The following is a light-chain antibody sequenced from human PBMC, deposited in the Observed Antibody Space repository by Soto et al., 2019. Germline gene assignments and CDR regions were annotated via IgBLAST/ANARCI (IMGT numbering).Light chain of an antibody. V-gene: IGLV2-23*03. Sequence: QSALTQPASVSGSPGQSITISCTGTSSDVGSYNLVSWYQQHPGKAPKLMIYEGSKRPSGVSHRFSGSKSGNTASLTISGLQAEDEADYYCCSYAGSSTFAYVFGTGTKLTGL. CDR3: CSYAGSSTFAYV. J-gene: IGLJ1*01. CDR2: EGS. CDR1: SSDVGSYNL.